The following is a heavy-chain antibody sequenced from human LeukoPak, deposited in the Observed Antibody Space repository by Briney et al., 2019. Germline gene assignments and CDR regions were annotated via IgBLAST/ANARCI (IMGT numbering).Heavy chain of an antibody. J-gene: IGHJ4*02. CDR3: ARAVRIVGSNPLLGPFEYYFDY. V-gene: IGHV1-8*03. CDR1: GYTFSSYD. D-gene: IGHD1-26*01. Sequence: ASVKVSCKTSGYTFSSYDINWVRQATRQGLEWMGWMNPNSYNTDYALNFQGRVTFTRNTSINTAYMEVRSLRHEDTAMYYCARAVRIVGSNPLLGPFEYYFDYWGQGTLVTVSS. CDR2: MNPNSYNT.